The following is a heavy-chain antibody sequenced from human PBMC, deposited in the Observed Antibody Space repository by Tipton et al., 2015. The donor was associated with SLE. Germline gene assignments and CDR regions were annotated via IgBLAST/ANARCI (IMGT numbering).Heavy chain of an antibody. D-gene: IGHD4-17*01. J-gene: IGHJ6*03. Sequence: TLSLTCTVSGGSISSGDYYWSWIRQPPGKGLEWIGEINHSGSTNYNPSLKSRVTISVDTSKNQFSLKLSSVTAADTAVYYCARPLTTVTTWRSYYYMDVWGKGTTVTVSS. CDR3: ARPLTTVTTWRSYYYMDV. CDR2: INHSGST. V-gene: IGHV4-30-4*01. CDR1: GGSISSGDYY.